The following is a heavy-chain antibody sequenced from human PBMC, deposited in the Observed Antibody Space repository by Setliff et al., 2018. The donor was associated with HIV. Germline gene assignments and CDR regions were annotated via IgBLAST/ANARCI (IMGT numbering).Heavy chain of an antibody. J-gene: IGHJ4*02. D-gene: IGHD1-26*01. V-gene: IGHV3-23*01. CDR1: GFSFRNYA. CDR2: ISAYDDST. CDR3: ARDDGRSLFLDY. Sequence: GSLRLSCAASGFSFRNYAMSWVRQAPGKGPEWVSGISAYDDSTYYADSVKGRFTVSTDNPKDTLYLQMSSLRADDTAIYYCARDDGRSLFLDYWGQGTLVTVSS.